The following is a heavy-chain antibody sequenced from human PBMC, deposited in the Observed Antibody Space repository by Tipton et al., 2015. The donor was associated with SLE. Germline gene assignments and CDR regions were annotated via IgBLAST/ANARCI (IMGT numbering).Heavy chain of an antibody. Sequence: GSLRLSCAASGFTFSSYSMNWVRQAPGKGLEWVSSISSSSSYIYYADSVKGRFTISRDNAKNSLYLQMNSLRAEDTAVYYCARDQGTSTMIVVALDYWGQGTLVTVSS. CDR3: ARDQGTSTMIVVALDY. V-gene: IGHV3-21*03. J-gene: IGHJ4*02. CDR1: GFTFSSYS. D-gene: IGHD3-22*01. CDR2: ISSSSSYI.